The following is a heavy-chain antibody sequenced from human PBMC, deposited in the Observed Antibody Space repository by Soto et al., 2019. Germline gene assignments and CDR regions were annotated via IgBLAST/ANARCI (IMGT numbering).Heavy chain of an antibody. V-gene: IGHV4-59*01. Sequence: SETLSLTCTVSGGSISSYYWSWIRQPPGKGLEWIGYIYYSGSTNYNPSLKSRVTISVDTSKNQFSLKLSSVTAADTAVYYRARVSVVRGVIDYFDYWGQGTLVTVSS. D-gene: IGHD3-10*01. CDR3: ARVSVVRGVIDYFDY. J-gene: IGHJ4*02. CDR1: GGSISSYY. CDR2: IYYSGST.